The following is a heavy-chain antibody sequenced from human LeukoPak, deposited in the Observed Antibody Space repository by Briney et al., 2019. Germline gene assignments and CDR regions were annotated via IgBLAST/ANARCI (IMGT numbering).Heavy chain of an antibody. V-gene: IGHV3-11*04. J-gene: IGHJ6*02. CDR3: ARAHYDFWSGYYYGMDV. Sequence: PGGSLRLSCAASGFTLSDYYTSWIRQAPGKGLEWVSYFSTGGSIIYYADSVKGRFTISRDKAKNSLYLQMNSLRAGDTAVYYCARAHYDFWSGYYYGMDVWGQGTTVTVSS. D-gene: IGHD3-3*01. CDR1: GFTLSDYY. CDR2: FSTGGSII.